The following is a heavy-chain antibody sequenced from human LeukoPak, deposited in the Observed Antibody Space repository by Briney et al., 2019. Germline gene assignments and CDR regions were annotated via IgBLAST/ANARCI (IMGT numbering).Heavy chain of an antibody. V-gene: IGHV3-23*01. Sequence: GGSLRLSCAASGFTFSAFSMNWVRQAPGKGPEWVSAISGSGDRTDYADSVRGRFTISRDNSKSTLYLQMNSLRVEDTAIYYCAIREPIGYWGQGSLVTVSP. CDR1: GFTFSAFS. CDR2: ISGSGDRT. J-gene: IGHJ4*02. CDR3: AIREPIGY. D-gene: IGHD6-13*01.